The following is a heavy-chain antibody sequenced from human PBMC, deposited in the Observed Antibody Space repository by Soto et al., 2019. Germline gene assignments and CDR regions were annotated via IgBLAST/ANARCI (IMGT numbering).Heavy chain of an antibody. J-gene: IGHJ4*02. CDR1: GFTFSSYA. Sequence: EVQLLESGGGLVQPGGSLRLSCAASGFTFSSYAMSWVRQAPGKGLEWVSAISGSGGSTYYAASVKGRFTISRDNSKNTLYLQMNSLRAEDTAVYYCPQDHGEWPHYFDYWGQVTLVTVSS. V-gene: IGHV3-23*01. CDR2: ISGSGGST. CDR3: PQDHGEWPHYFDY. D-gene: IGHD2-21*01.